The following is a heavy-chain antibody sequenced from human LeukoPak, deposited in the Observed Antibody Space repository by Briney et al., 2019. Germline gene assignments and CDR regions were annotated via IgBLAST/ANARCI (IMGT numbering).Heavy chain of an antibody. CDR3: ARQTATVTFYYYYYYMDV. J-gene: IGHJ6*03. D-gene: IGHD4-17*01. CDR1: GYSFTSYW. CDR2: IYPGDSDT. Sequence: GESLKISCKGSGYSFTSYWIGWVRQMPGKGLEWMGIIYPGDSDTRYSPSFQGQVTISADKSISTAYLQWSSLKASDTAMYYCARQTATVTFYYYYYYMDVWGKGTTVTVSS. V-gene: IGHV5-51*01.